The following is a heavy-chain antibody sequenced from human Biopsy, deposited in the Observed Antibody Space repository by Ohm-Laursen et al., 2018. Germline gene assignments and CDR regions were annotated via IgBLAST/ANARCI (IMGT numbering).Heavy chain of an antibody. J-gene: IGHJ3*02. CDR3: ARVEAGTYDALDI. CDR2: IYYSGGT. D-gene: IGHD1-26*01. CDR1: GGSMTGYE. Sequence: SDTLSLTCSVSGGSMTGYEWSWIRLAPGKGLEWIGYIYYSGGTKYNPSLASRVTFSVDMSKSQFSLKLYSVTAADTAVYYCARVEAGTYDALDIWGQGTLVAVS. V-gene: IGHV4-59*07.